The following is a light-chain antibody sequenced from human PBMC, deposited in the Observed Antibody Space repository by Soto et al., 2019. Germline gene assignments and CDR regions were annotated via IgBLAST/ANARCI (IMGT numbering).Light chain of an antibody. Sequence: DIVMTQSPDSLAVSLGERATINCKSSQSVLYSSNNKNYLAWYQQKPGQPPKLLIYWASTRESWVPDRFSGSGSGTDFTLTISSLQAEDVAVYYCQQYYSTSPTFGGGTKVEIK. CDR2: WAS. CDR1: QSVLYSSNNKNY. J-gene: IGKJ4*01. V-gene: IGKV4-1*01. CDR3: QQYYSTSPT.